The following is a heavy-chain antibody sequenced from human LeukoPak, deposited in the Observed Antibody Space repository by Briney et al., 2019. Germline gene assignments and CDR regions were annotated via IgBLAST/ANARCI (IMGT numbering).Heavy chain of an antibody. Sequence: PSETLALTCTVPGGSISRYYWSWIRQPPGKGLEWIGYIQTSGSTNYNHTLKSRVTISVDTSKNQFSLKVSSVTDADTAVYYCARRDTAAPFDPWGQGTLVTVSS. V-gene: IGHV4-4*09. D-gene: IGHD5-18*01. CDR2: IQTSGST. CDR3: ARRDTAAPFDP. CDR1: GGSISRYY. J-gene: IGHJ5*02.